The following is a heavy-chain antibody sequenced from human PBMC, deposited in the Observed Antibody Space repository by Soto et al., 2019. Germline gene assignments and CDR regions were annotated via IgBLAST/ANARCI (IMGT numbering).Heavy chain of an antibody. Sequence: GASVKVSCKASGYTFTSYVISWVRQAPGQGLEWMGWISAYNGNTNYAQKLQGRVTMTTDTSTSTAYMELRSLRSGDTAVYYCARDPEVPAAPNYYYYYGMDVWGQGTTVTVSS. CDR3: ARDPEVPAAPNYYYYYGMDV. D-gene: IGHD2-2*01. CDR1: GYTFTSYV. CDR2: ISAYNGNT. J-gene: IGHJ6*02. V-gene: IGHV1-18*01.